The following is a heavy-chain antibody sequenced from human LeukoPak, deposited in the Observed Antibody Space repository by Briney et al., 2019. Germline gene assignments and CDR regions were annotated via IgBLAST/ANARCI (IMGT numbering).Heavy chain of an antibody. CDR1: GFTFSSYS. D-gene: IGHD3-22*01. Sequence: GGSLRLSCAASGFTFSSYSMNWVGQAPGKGLAWVSYISSSSSTIYYADSVKGRFTISRDNAKNSLYLQMNSLRAEDTAVYYSASEYYYDSSGHPEDAFDIWGQGTMVTVSS. CDR3: ASEYYYDSSGHPEDAFDI. CDR2: ISSSSSTI. J-gene: IGHJ3*02. V-gene: IGHV3-48*01.